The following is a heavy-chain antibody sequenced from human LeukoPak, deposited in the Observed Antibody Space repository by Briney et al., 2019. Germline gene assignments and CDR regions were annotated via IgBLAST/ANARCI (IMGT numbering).Heavy chain of an antibody. D-gene: IGHD6-6*01. V-gene: IGHV4-34*01. CDR2: INHSGST. CDR3: ARGLRQLVRVYYYYGMDV. Sequence: PSETLSLTCAVYGGSFSGYYWSWLRQPPGKGLEWIGEINHSGSTNYNPSLKSRVTISVDTSKNQFSLKLSSVTAADTAVYYCARGLRQLVRVYYYYGMDVWGQGTTVTVSS. J-gene: IGHJ6*02. CDR1: GGSFSGYY.